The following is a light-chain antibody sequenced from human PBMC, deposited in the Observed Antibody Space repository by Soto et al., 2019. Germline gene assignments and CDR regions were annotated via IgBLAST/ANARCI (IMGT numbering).Light chain of an antibody. Sequence: EIMMTQSPATLSVSPGERATISCRASQSVRNNLAWYQQKPGQAPRILIYYASTRATCIPATFNGSGSGTEFTLTISSLQSKDVALYYCPQYNNWPSITFGQGTRLEIK. CDR1: QSVRNN. V-gene: IGKV3-15*01. J-gene: IGKJ5*01. CDR2: YAS. CDR3: PQYNNWPSIT.